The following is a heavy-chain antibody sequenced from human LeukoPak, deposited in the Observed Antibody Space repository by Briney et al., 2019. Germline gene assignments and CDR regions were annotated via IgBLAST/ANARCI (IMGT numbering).Heavy chain of an antibody. CDR2: AIPIVGIT. CDR1: GGTLSSYP. J-gene: IGHJ5*02. Sequence: SVKVSCKASGGTLSSYPISWVRQAPGQGLEWMGRAIPIVGITNYGQKFQGRVTLTADISTSTAYMELSGLTFDDTAMYYCARSVASPDAGRGNWFDPWGQGTLVTVSS. V-gene: IGHV1-69*02. D-gene: IGHD3-10*01. CDR3: ARSVASPDAGRGNWFDP.